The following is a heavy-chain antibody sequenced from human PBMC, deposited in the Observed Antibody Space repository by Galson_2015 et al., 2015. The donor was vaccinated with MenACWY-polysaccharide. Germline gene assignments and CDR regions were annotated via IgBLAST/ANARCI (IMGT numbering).Heavy chain of an antibody. Sequence: ETLYLTCAVSGYSISSGYYWGWIRQPPGKGLEWIGSIYHSGSTYYNPSLKSRGPISVDTSKNQFSLKLSSVTGADPAVYYCARVEKYSGSYYILHWGQGTLVTVSS. D-gene: IGHD1-26*01. CDR3: ARVEKYSGSYYILH. V-gene: IGHV4-38-2*01. CDR1: GYSISSGYY. CDR2: IYHSGST. J-gene: IGHJ4*02.